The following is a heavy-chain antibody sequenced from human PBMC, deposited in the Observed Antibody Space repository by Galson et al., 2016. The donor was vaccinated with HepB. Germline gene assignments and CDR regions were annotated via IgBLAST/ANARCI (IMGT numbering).Heavy chain of an antibody. CDR2: ISHRGSDT. D-gene: IGHD6-25*01. CDR1: GFTFSDFY. Sequence: LRLSCAASGFTFSDFYMTWIRQAPGKGLEYVSHISHRGSDTNYADSVKGRFTISRDNAKKSLYLQMSSLRAEDTAIYYCARDRTSRAAVDYWGHGTLVAVSS. CDR3: ARDRTSRAAVDY. J-gene: IGHJ4*01. V-gene: IGHV3-11*06.